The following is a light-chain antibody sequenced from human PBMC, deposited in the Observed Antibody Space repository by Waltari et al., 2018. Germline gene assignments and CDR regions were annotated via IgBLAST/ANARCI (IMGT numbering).Light chain of an antibody. CDR2: HAS. CDR3: QKYDFLPAT. J-gene: IGKJ1*01. Sequence: EILLTQSPGTLSLSPGERVTLSCRARQGVGKYLAWYQQRPGQAPRLLLYHASIRATGIPDRFSGSGYGTDFSLTISRLEPEDFAVYYCQKYDFLPATFGQGTTVEIK. CDR1: QGVGKY. V-gene: IGKV3-20*01.